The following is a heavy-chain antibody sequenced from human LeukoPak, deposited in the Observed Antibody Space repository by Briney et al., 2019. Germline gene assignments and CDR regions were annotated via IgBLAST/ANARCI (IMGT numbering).Heavy chain of an antibody. Sequence: SETLSLTCAVYGGSFSGYYWSWIRQPPGKGREWIGEINHSGSTNYNPSLKSRVTISVDTSKNQFSLKLSSVTAADTAVYYCARSCHPAYYYYMDVWGKGTTVTVSS. J-gene: IGHJ6*03. CDR1: GGSFSGYY. CDR3: ARSCHPAYYYYMDV. CDR2: INHSGST. V-gene: IGHV4-34*01. D-gene: IGHD2-15*01.